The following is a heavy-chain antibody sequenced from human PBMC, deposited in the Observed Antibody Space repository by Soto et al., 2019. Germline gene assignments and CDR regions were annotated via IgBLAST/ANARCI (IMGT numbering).Heavy chain of an antibody. Sequence: SETLSLTCTVSGESISSADFYWSWIRQHPGKGLEWIGYMRHSGSTFYNPSLRSRLHISVGTSANQFSLRLTSVTAADTAVYYGAARGPFYFDSSLYVEAYGGQEPLVTVPS. CDR1: GESISSADFY. V-gene: IGHV4-31*03. CDR2: MRHSGST. CDR3: AARGPFYFDSSLYVEAY. D-gene: IGHD3-22*01. J-gene: IGHJ4*02.